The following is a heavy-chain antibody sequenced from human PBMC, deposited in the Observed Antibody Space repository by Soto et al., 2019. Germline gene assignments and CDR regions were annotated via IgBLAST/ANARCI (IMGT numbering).Heavy chain of an antibody. J-gene: IGHJ4*02. CDR3: VQGGSSGWLAFDY. Sequence: GGSLRLSCAASGFTVSSNYMSWVRQAPGKGLEWVSVIYSGGSTYYADSVKGRFTISRHNSKNTLYLQMNSLRAEDTAVYYCVQGGSSGWLAFDYWGQGTLVTVSS. CDR1: GFTVSSNY. V-gene: IGHV3-53*04. CDR2: IYSGGST. D-gene: IGHD6-19*01.